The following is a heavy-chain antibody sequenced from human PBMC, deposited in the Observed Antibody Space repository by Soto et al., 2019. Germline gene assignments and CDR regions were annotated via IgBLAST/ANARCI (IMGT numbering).Heavy chain of an antibody. Sequence: ASVKVYCKASGYTFTSYGISWVRQAPGQGLEWMGWISAYNGNTNYAQKLQGRVTMTTDTSTSTAYMELRSLRSDDTAVYYCAREIGVMGIAARPGRGAFDIWGQGTMVTVSS. D-gene: IGHD6-6*01. V-gene: IGHV1-18*01. J-gene: IGHJ3*02. CDR2: ISAYNGNT. CDR1: GYTFTSYG. CDR3: AREIGVMGIAARPGRGAFDI.